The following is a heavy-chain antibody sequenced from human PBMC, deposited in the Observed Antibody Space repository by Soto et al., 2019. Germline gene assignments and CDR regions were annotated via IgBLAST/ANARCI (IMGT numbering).Heavy chain of an antibody. J-gene: IGHJ6*02. CDR1: GFIFSDYY. CDR3: GREFWSGSYTLNYGMDV. V-gene: IGHV3-11*06. CDR2: ISSSSSYT. Sequence: GGSLRLSCTGSGFIFSDYYMSWIRQAPGKGPEWVAYISSSSSYTNYADSVKGRFTISRDNAKNSLYLQMNSLRAEDTALYYCGREFWSGSYTLNYGMDVWGQGTMVTVSS. D-gene: IGHD3-3*01.